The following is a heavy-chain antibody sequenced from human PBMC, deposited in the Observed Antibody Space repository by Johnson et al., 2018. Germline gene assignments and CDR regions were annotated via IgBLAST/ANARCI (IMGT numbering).Heavy chain of an antibody. CDR3: AREPRSDDAFDI. J-gene: IGHJ3*02. V-gene: IGHV4-61*02. CDR2: IYTSGST. CDR1: GGSISSGSYF. Sequence: QVQLQESGPGLVKPSQTLSLTCTVSGGSISSGSYFWTWIRQPAGKGLEWIGRIYTSGSTNYNPSLKSRVPISVDTSKNQFSLKLSSVTAADTAVYYCAREPRSDDAFDIWGQGTMVTVSS.